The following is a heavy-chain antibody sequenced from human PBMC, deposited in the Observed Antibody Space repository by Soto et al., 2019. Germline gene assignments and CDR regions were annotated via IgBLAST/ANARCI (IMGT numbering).Heavy chain of an antibody. CDR1: GFTFSSYA. D-gene: IGHD6-6*01. V-gene: IGHV3-30-3*01. CDR3: ARDDGPYSSSSGSLNY. CDR2: ISYDGSNK. Sequence: GGSLRLSCAASGFTFSSYAMHWVRQAPGKGLEWVAVISYDGSNKYYADSVKGRFTISRDNSKNTLYLQMNSLRAEDTAVYYCARDDGPYSSSSGSLNYWGQGTLVTVSS. J-gene: IGHJ4*02.